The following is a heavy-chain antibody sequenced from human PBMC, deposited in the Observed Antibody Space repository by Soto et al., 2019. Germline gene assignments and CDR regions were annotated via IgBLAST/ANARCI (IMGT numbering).Heavy chain of an antibody. V-gene: IGHV1-18*01. D-gene: IGHD2-2*01. CDR2: ISAYNGNT. J-gene: IGHJ4*02. Sequence: ASVKVSCKASGYTFTSYGISWVRQAPGQGLEWMGWISAYNGNTNYAQKLQGRVTMTTDTSTSTAYMELRSLRSDDTAVYYCARFLDCSSTSCGPYFDYWGKGTLVTFSS. CDR3: ARFLDCSSTSCGPYFDY. CDR1: GYTFTSYG.